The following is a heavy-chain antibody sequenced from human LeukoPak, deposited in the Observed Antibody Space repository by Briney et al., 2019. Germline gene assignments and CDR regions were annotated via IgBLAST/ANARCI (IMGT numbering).Heavy chain of an antibody. CDR1: GFTFTSSA. V-gene: IGHV1-2*04. CDR3: ARVHYYDSGGYSDGFDI. CDR2: INPTSGAA. D-gene: IGHD3-22*01. J-gene: IGHJ3*02. Sequence: ASVKVSCKASGFTFTSSAVHWVRQAPGQGLEWLGWINPTSGAANYAQKFQGWVTMTRDTSITTAYMELSRLKSDDTAMYYCARVHYYDSGGYSDGFDIWAKGQWSPSLQ.